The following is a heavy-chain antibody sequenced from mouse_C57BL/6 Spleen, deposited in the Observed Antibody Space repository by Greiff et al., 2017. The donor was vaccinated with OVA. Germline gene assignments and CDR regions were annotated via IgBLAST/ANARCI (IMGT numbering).Heavy chain of an antibody. CDR1: GIDFSRYW. J-gene: IGHJ3*01. CDR3: ATFCGSSYWFAY. CDR2: INPDSSTI. Sequence: EVKVIESGGGLVQPGGSLKLSCAASGIDFSRYWMSWVRRAPGKGLEWIGEINPDSSTINYAPSLKDKFIISRDNAKNTLYLQMSKVRSEDTALYYCATFCGSSYWFAYWGQGTLVTVSA. D-gene: IGHD1-1*01. V-gene: IGHV4-1*01.